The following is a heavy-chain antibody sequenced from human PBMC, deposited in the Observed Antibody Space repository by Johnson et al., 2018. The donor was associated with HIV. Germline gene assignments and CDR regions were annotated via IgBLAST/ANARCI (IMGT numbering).Heavy chain of an antibody. CDR1: GFTFSRYG. CDR2: VSNDGNNK. D-gene: IGHD6-19*01. V-gene: IGHV3-30*03. J-gene: IGHJ3*02. CDR3: ARVQWLILDAFDI. Sequence: QVPLVESGGGVVQPGRSPILSCAASGFTFSRYGIHWVRQAPGKGLEWVAVVSNDGNNKYYTDSVKGRFTISRDNSRNTLNLQMNNLRAEDTGVYYCARVQWLILDAFDIWGQGTMVTVSS.